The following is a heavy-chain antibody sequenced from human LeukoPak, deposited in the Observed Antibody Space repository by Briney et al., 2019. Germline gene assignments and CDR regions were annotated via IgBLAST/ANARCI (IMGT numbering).Heavy chain of an antibody. CDR3: ARVYYGDYVDNWFDP. CDR2: MNPNSGNT. D-gene: IGHD4-17*01. V-gene: IGHV1-8*01. CDR1: GYTFTSYD. J-gene: IGHJ5*02. Sequence: VASVKVSCKASGYTFTSYDINWVRQATGQGLEWMGWMNPNSGNTGYAQKFQGRVTMTRNTSISTAYMELSSVTAADTAVYYCARVYYGDYVDNWFDPWGQGTLVTVSS.